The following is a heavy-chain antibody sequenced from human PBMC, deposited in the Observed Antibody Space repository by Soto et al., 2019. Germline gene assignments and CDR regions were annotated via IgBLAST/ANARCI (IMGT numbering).Heavy chain of an antibody. CDR2: IYYSGST. CDR1: GGSISSSSYY. V-gene: IGHV4-39*01. D-gene: IGHD6-19*01. J-gene: IGHJ4*02. Sequence: QLQLQESGPGLVKPSETLSLTCTVSGGSISSSSYYWGWIRQPPGKGLEWIGSIYYSGSTYYNPSLKSRVTISVDTAKNQCSLKLSSVTAADTAVYYCATQSIALARFDYWGQGTLVTVSS. CDR3: ATQSIALARFDY.